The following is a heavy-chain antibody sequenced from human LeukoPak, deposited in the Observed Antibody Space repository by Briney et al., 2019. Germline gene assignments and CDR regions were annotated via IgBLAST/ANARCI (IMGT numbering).Heavy chain of an antibody. CDR3: VWGHYGDY. Sequence: GGSLRLSCAASGFTFTYFWMTWVRQAPGKGLEWVANIKNDGSQKYYADSVEGRFTISRDNAKHLLYVQMHGLRADDTAVYYCVWGHYGDYTGQGTLVTVSS. CDR2: IKNDGSQK. CDR1: GFTFTYFW. V-gene: IGHV3-7*04. J-gene: IGHJ4*02.